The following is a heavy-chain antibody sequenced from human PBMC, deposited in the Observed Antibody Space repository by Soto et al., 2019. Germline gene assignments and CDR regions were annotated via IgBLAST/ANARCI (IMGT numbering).Heavy chain of an antibody. CDR3: AKEDLVQLGYYGMDV. D-gene: IGHD2-2*01. Sequence: GGSLRLSCAASGFTFNSYAMSWVRQAPGKGLEWVSAISGSGGSTYYADSVKGRFTISRDNSKNTLYLQMNSLRAEDTAVYYCAKEDLVQLGYYGMDVWGQGTTVTVSS. CDR1: GFTFNSYA. V-gene: IGHV3-23*01. CDR2: ISGSGGST. J-gene: IGHJ6*02.